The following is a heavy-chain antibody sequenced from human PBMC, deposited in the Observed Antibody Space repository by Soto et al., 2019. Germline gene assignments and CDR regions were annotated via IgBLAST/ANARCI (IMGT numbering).Heavy chain of an antibody. CDR2: ISPNGGGR. J-gene: IGHJ4*02. D-gene: IGHD2-21*02. CDR3: ARGGSAVVVTDGPDY. CDR1: GYTFTSYY. Sequence: ASVKVSCKASGYTFTSYYMHWVRQAPGQGLEWMGIISPNGGGRTYAQKFQGRVTMTRDTSTSTVYMELVSLRSEDTAVYYCARGGSAVVVTDGPDYWGQGTLVTV. V-gene: IGHV1-46*01.